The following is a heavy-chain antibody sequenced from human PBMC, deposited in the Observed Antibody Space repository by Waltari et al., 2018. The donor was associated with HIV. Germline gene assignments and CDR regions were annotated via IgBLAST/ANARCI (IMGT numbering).Heavy chain of an antibody. CDR3: ARGDYRVVYFDY. Sequence: EVQLVESGGGLVKPGGSLRLSCAASGLPFSRYSMNWVRRAPGKGLEWVSSISSSSSYIYYADSVKGRFTISRDNAKNSLYLQMNSLRAEDTAVYYCARGDYRVVYFDYWGQGTLVTVSS. J-gene: IGHJ4*02. CDR1: GLPFSRYS. V-gene: IGHV3-21*01. CDR2: ISSSSSYI. D-gene: IGHD4-17*01.